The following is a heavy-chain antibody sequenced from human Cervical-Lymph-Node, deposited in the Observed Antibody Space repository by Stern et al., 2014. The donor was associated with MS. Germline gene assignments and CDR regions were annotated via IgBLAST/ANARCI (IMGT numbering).Heavy chain of an antibody. J-gene: IGHJ4*02. CDR2: IYPGDSAT. Sequence: EVQLVESGAEVKKPGESLKISCTGSGYSFTANWIAWVRQMPGKGLEWVRIIYPGDSATGCSPSFQGQVTISANKSISTAYLQWSSLKASDTAMYYCARDYGDYAFDYWGQGTLVTVSS. CDR3: ARDYGDYAFDY. CDR1: GYSFTANW. V-gene: IGHV5-51*01. D-gene: IGHD4-17*01.